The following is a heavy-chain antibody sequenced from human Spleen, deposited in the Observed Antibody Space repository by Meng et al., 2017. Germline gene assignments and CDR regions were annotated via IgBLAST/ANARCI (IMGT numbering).Heavy chain of an antibody. Sequence: QVEPQQVGAGLLKPSETLSLTCAVYGGSFSGYYWSWIRQPPGKGLEWIGEINHSGSTNYNPSLRSRVTISVDTSKNQFSLKLSSVTAADTAVYYCARLPELLWFGELSFDPWGQGTLVTVSS. J-gene: IGHJ5*02. D-gene: IGHD3-10*01. CDR1: GGSFSGYY. CDR3: ARLPELLWFGELSFDP. CDR2: INHSGST. V-gene: IGHV4-34*01.